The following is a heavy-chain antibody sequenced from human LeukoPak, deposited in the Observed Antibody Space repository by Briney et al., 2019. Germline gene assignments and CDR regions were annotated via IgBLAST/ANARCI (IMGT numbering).Heavy chain of an antibody. CDR3: GRDLGGRSGL. J-gene: IGHJ4*02. CDR1: GFTFRNYW. Sequence: GGSLRLSCAASGFTFRNYWMSWVRQVPGTGLEWVANIKQDGSDRNYVTSVRGRFTISRDNAENTLYLQMNSLRAEDTAVYYCGRDLGGRSGLWGQGTLVTVSS. V-gene: IGHV3-7*03. D-gene: IGHD1-26*01. CDR2: IKQDGSDR.